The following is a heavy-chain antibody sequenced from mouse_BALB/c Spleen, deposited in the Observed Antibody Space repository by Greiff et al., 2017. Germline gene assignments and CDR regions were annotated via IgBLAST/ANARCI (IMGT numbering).Heavy chain of an antibody. CDR2: ISSGGSYT. Sequence: EVQLQESGGGLVKPGGSLKLSCAASGFTFSSYAMSWVRQTPEKRLEWVATISSGGSYTYYPDSVKGRFTISRDNAKNTLYLQMSSLRSEDTAMYYCARHSQDYWGQGTSVTVSS. J-gene: IGHJ4*01. D-gene: IGHD6-1*01. CDR1: GFTFSSYA. V-gene: IGHV5-9-3*01. CDR3: ARHSQDY.